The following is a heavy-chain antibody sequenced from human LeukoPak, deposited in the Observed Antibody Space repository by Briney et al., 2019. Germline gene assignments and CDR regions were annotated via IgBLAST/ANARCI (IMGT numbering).Heavy chain of an antibody. D-gene: IGHD2-15*01. CDR1: GGSISSYY. Sequence: SETLSLTCTVYGGSISSYYWSWIRQPPGKGLEWIGYIYYSGSTNYNPSLKSRVTISVDTSKNQFSLKLSSVTAADTAVYYCARTDIVVVAPGAFDIWGQGTMVTVSS. V-gene: IGHV4-59*01. CDR2: IYYSGST. J-gene: IGHJ3*02. CDR3: ARTDIVVVAPGAFDI.